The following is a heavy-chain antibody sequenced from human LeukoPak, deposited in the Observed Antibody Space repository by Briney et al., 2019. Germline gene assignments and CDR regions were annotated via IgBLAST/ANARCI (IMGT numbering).Heavy chain of an antibody. Sequence: GGSLRLSCAASGFTFSSYGMHWVRQAPGKGLEWVAVISYDGSKKYYTDSVKGRFTISRDNSKNTLYLQTNSLRAEDTAVYYWAKDTAIFCTKHPHPFYYHGMDVWGQGTTVTVSS. CDR2: ISYDGSKK. D-gene: IGHD3-9*01. CDR1: GFTFSSYG. CDR3: AKDTAIFCTKHPHPFYYHGMDV. V-gene: IGHV3-30*18. J-gene: IGHJ6*02.